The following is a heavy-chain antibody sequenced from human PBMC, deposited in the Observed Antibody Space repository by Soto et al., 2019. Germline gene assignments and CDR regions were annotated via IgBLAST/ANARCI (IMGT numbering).Heavy chain of an antibody. D-gene: IGHD1-20*01. CDR2: FSYSGSL. J-gene: IGHJ2*01. CDR3: AGGPRYWSFAL. Sequence: GELQQWGTGLLKPSETLSLNCCVYGGSSRAYHWSWIRQSPGEGLEWIGEFSYSGSLNYNPSLKGRVAVSLDTSTNHFSLTMTSVTAADTAVYFCAGGPRYWSFALWGRGTLVTVS. CDR1: GGSSRAYH. V-gene: IGHV4-34*01.